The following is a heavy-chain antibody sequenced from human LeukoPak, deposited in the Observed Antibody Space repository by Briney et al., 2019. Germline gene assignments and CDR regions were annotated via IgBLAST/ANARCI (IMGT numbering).Heavy chain of an antibody. D-gene: IGHD5-18*01. J-gene: IGHJ4*02. CDR3: ARVVWYSYGYEDY. CDR1: SYSISSGYY. V-gene: IGHV4-38-2*02. CDR2: IYHSGST. Sequence: SETLSLTCTVSSYSISSGYYWGWIRQPPGKGLEWIGNIYHSGSTYYNPSLKSRVTISLDTSKNQFSLKLSSVTAADTAVYYCARVVWYSYGYEDYWGQGTLVTVSS.